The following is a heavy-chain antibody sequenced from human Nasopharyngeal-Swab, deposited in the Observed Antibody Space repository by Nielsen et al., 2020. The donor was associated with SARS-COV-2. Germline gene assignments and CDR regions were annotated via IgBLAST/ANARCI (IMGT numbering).Heavy chain of an antibody. D-gene: IGHD7-27*01. CDR3: TRDLGRWQLFDP. Sequence: GESLKISCAASGFTFSTYSMNWVRQAPGKGLEWVSSISSSSSYIYYADSVKGRFTISRDNAKNSLYLQMNSLRAEGTAVFYCTRDLGRWQLFDPWGQGTLVTVSS. CDR2: ISSSSSYI. J-gene: IGHJ5*02. V-gene: IGHV3-21*01. CDR1: GFTFSTYS.